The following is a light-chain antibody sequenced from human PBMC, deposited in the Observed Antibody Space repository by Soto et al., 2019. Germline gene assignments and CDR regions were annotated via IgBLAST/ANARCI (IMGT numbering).Light chain of an antibody. V-gene: IGLV2-14*01. CDR2: EVT. Sequence: QSVLTQPASVSGSPGQSITIFCTGTSSDVGAYTFVSWYRHHPGRAPQVMIYEVTNRPSGVSSRFSGSKSGNTASLTISGVQPEDEGDYYCSSYSSTSTPWVFGGGTKLTVL. CDR1: SSDVGAYTF. J-gene: IGLJ3*02. CDR3: SSYSSTSTPWV.